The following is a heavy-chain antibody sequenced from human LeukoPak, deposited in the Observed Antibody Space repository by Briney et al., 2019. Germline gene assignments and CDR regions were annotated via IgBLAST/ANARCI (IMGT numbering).Heavy chain of an antibody. Sequence: ASVKVSCKASGYMFNGYHMHWVRQAPGQGLEGMGWINPNSGDTKYAQKFQGRATMTRDTSIRTGYMELSRLRFDDTAVYYCARGDQYYYYMDVWGKGTTVTVSS. CDR2: INPNSGDT. CDR3: ARGDQYYYYMDV. J-gene: IGHJ6*03. D-gene: IGHD2-2*01. V-gene: IGHV1-2*02. CDR1: GYMFNGYH.